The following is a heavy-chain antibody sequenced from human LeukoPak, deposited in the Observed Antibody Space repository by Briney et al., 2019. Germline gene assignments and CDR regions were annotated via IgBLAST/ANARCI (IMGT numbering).Heavy chain of an antibody. CDR3: ARHSGSSPHYFDY. V-gene: IGHV4-59*08. D-gene: IGHD1-26*01. CDR2: IYYSGST. Sequence: SETLSLTCSVSGGSLSSYYWSWLRQPPGKGLEWIGFIYYSGSTHYKSSLKSRDTISVDTSRNQFSLRLSSVTAADTAVYYCARHSGSSPHYFDYWGQGTLVTVSS. J-gene: IGHJ4*02. CDR1: GGSLSSYY.